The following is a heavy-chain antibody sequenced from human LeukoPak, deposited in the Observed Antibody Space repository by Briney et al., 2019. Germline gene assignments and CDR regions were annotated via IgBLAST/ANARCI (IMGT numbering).Heavy chain of an antibody. V-gene: IGHV1-69*13. CDR1: GGTFSSYA. CDR3: ARGEGAGFDY. D-gene: IGHD6-13*01. J-gene: IGHJ4*02. CDR2: IIPIFGTA. Sequence: EASVNVSCKASGGTFSSYAISWVRQAPGQGLEWMGGIIPIFGTANYAQKFQGRVTITADESTSTAYMELSSLRSEDTAVYYCARGEGAGFDYWGQGTLVTVSS.